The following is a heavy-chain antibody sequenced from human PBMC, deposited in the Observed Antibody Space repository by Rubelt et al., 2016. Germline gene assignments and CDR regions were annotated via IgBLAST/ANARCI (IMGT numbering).Heavy chain of an antibody. J-gene: IGHJ2*01. CDR3: ARSGATADSRWYFDL. CDR2: ISSAGSTT. D-gene: IGHD6-13*01. V-gene: IGHV3-48*03. CDR1: GFTFSSYE. Sequence: EVQLVESGGGLVQPGGSLRLSCAASGFTFSSYEMNWVRQAPGKGLEWVAYISSAGSTTHYADSVKGRFTISRDNAKNSLYLKMNSLKAEGTAVYYCARSGATADSRWYFDLWGRGTLVTVSS.